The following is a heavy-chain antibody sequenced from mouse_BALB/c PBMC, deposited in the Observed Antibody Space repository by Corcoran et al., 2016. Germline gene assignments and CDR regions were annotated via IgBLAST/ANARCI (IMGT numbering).Heavy chain of an antibody. CDR3: ARRDYGNPWFAY. CDR1: GYTFTDYN. Sequence: EVLLQQSGPELVKPGASVKIPCKASGYTFTDYNMDWVKPSHGKSLEWIGDINPNNGGTIYNQKFKGKATLTVDKSSSTAYMELRSLTSEDTAVYYCARRDYGNPWFAYWGQGTLVTVSA. V-gene: IGHV1-18*01. D-gene: IGHD2-1*01. CDR2: INPNNGGT. J-gene: IGHJ3*01.